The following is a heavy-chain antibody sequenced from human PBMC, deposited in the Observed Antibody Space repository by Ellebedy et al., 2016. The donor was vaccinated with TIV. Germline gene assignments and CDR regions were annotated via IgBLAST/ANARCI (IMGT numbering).Heavy chain of an antibody. D-gene: IGHD3-16*01. CDR2: ISSSSTYI. Sequence: GESLKISSAASGLTFSSYTMHWVRQAPGKGLEWVSSISSSSTYIYYADSVRGRFTISRDNAKNSMYLQLSSLKAEDTAVYYCARDASNRGDLDYWGQGTLVTVSS. V-gene: IGHV3-21*01. CDR1: GLTFSSYT. J-gene: IGHJ4*02. CDR3: ARDASNRGDLDY.